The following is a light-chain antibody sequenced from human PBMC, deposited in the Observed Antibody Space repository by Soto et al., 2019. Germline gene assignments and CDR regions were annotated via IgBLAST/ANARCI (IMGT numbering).Light chain of an antibody. CDR2: GAS. V-gene: IGKV3-20*01. Sequence: EIVLTQSPGTLSLSPGERATLSCRASQSVSSTYLAWHQQKPGQPPRLLIYGASSRATGIPDRFSGSGSGTAFTLTITRLESEDFAVYYCQQCGSSPVTFGQGTRLDIK. CDR1: QSVSSTY. CDR3: QQCGSSPVT. J-gene: IGKJ5*01.